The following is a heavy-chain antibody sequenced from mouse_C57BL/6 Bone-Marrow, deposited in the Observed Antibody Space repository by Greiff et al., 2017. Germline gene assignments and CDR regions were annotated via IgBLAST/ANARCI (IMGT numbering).Heavy chain of an antibody. V-gene: IGHV1-9*01. CDR2: ILPGSGST. CDR1: GYTFTGYW. Sequence: QVQLKESGAELMKPGASVKLSCKATGYTFTGYWLEWVKQRPGHGLEWIGEILPGSGSTNYNEKFKGKATFTADTSSNTAYMQLSSLTTEDSAIYYCARDPYYGSSLVVPYYFDYWGQGTTLTVSS. CDR3: ARDPYYGSSLVVPYYFDY. D-gene: IGHD1-1*01. J-gene: IGHJ2*01.